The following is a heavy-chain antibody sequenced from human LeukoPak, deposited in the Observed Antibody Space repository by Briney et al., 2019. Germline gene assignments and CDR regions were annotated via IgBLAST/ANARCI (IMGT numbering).Heavy chain of an antibody. CDR1: GYSFSAYW. Sequence: GESLTISCKGSGYSFSAYWIGWVRQMPGKGLEWMGVINAGDSDTTYGPSFQGHVTISADKSINTAYLQWGSLKASDTAIYYCARQAYGSHFDAFDIWGQGTMVTVSS. CDR2: INAGDSDT. J-gene: IGHJ3*02. V-gene: IGHV5-51*01. CDR3: ARQAYGSHFDAFDI. D-gene: IGHD3-22*01.